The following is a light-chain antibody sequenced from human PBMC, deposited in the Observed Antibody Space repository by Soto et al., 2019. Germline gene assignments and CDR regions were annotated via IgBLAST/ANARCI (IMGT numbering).Light chain of an antibody. Sequence: DIQMTQSASSLSASVGDRVTITCRASQSISSNLNWHQQKPGKAPKVLIYAASSLQSGVPSRFSGSGSGTDFTLTISSLQPEDFAPYYCQQSYSIPYTFGHGTKLEIK. J-gene: IGKJ2*01. CDR2: AAS. V-gene: IGKV1-39*01. CDR3: QQSYSIPYT. CDR1: QSISSN.